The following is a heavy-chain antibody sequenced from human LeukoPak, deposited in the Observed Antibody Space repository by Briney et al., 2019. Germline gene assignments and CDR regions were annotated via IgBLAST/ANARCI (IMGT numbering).Heavy chain of an antibody. Sequence: GGSLRLSCAASGFTFNGYWMSWVRQAPGKGLEWVANIKQDGSDKYYVDSVKGRFTISRDNAKNSLYLQMNSLRAEDTAVYYCARTVLYYYDSSGYTGRGVWFDPWGQGTLVTVSS. CDR3: ARTVLYYYDSSGYTGRGVWFDP. J-gene: IGHJ5*02. CDR1: GFTFNGYW. V-gene: IGHV3-7*03. CDR2: IKQDGSDK. D-gene: IGHD3-22*01.